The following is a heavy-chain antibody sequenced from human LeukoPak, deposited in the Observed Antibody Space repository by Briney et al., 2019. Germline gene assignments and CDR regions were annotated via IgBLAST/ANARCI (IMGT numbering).Heavy chain of an antibody. Sequence: SETLSLTCTVSGGSISSYYWSWIRQPPGKGLEWNGYIYYSGSTNYNPSLKSRVTISVDTSKNQFSLKLSSVTAADTAVYYCARYIPNSSSLVPYFDYWGQGTLVTVSS. J-gene: IGHJ4*02. D-gene: IGHD6-13*01. V-gene: IGHV4-59*08. CDR1: GGSISSYY. CDR2: IYYSGST. CDR3: ARYIPNSSSLVPYFDY.